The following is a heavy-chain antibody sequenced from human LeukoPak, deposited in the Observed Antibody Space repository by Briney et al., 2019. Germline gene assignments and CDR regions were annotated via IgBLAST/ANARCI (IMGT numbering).Heavy chain of an antibody. V-gene: IGHV3-30*04. CDR2: ISYDGSNK. CDR1: GVTFSSYA. D-gene: IGHD3-10*01. J-gene: IGHJ4*02. Sequence: GRSLRLSCAASGVTFSSYAMHRVRQAPGKGLEGGAIISYDGSNKYYADSVKGRFTISRDNSKNTLFPQMNSLRAEDTAVYYCARGSDPFMVRGVTAGYDYWGQGTLVTVSS. CDR3: ARGSDPFMVRGVTAGYDY.